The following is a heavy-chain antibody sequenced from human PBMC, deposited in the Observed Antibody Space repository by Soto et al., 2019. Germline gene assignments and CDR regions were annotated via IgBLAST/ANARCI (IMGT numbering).Heavy chain of an antibody. CDR3: AKDRGIIVKAGDAFDV. Sequence: EVQLMESGGGLVQPGGSLRLSCASSGFTLSMSAVNWVRQAPGKGLEWVSYISDSGDRTYYADSVKGRFTISRDRSKXTXSLQMDSLRAEDTAVYYCAKDRGIIVKAGDAFDVWGQGTKVTVSS. V-gene: IGHV3-23*01. CDR1: GFTLSMSA. J-gene: IGHJ3*01. CDR2: ISDSGDRT. D-gene: IGHD3-16*02.